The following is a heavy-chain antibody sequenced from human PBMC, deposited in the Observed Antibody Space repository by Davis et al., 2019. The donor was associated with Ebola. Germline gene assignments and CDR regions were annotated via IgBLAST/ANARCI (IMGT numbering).Heavy chain of an antibody. CDR2: IKQDGSEK. CDR1: GFTFSSYW. CDR3: ARETPTVVTSNFDY. Sequence: GESLKISCAASGFTFSSYWMSWVRQAPGNGLEWVANIKQDGSEKYYVDSVKGRFTISRDNAKNSLYLQMNSLRAEDTAVYYCARETPTVVTSNFDYWGQGTLVTVSS. D-gene: IGHD4-23*01. V-gene: IGHV3-7*01. J-gene: IGHJ4*02.